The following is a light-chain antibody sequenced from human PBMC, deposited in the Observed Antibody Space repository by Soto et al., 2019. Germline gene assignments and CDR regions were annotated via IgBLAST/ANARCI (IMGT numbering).Light chain of an antibody. CDR1: SGHSSYA. CDR3: QTWATGIRV. V-gene: IGLV4-69*01. CDR2: LNSDGSH. J-gene: IGLJ1*01. Sequence: QLVLTQSPSASASLGASVKLTCTLSSGHSSYAIAWHQQQPEKGPRYLMKLNSDGSHSKGDGIPDRFLGSSSGAERYLTISSLQSEDEADYYCQTWATGIRVFGTGTKLTVL.